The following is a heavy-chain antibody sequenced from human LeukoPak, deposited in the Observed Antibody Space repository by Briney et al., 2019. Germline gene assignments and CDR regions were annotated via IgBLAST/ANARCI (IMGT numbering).Heavy chain of an antibody. D-gene: IGHD6-13*01. J-gene: IGHJ6*03. CDR3: ARVGRQLAHYYYYYMDV. Sequence: GGSLRLSCAASGFTVSSNYMSWVRQAPGKGLEWVSVIYSGGSTYYADSVKGRFTISRDNSKNTLYLQMNSLRAEDTAVYYCARVGRQLAHYYYYYMDVWGKGTTVTVSS. CDR2: IYSGGST. CDR1: GFTVSSNY. V-gene: IGHV3-53*01.